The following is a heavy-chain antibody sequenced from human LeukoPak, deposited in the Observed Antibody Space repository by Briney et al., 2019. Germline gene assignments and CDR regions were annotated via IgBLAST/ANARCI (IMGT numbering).Heavy chain of an antibody. J-gene: IGHJ4*02. Sequence: GGSLRLSCAASGFTFSSYAMSWVRQAPGKGLEWVSAISGSDGSTYYADSVKGRFTISRDNSKNTLYLQMNSLRAEDTAVYYCAKAAYYYGSGSCTDYWGQGTLVTVSS. CDR1: GFTFSSYA. V-gene: IGHV3-23*01. CDR3: AKAAYYYGSGSCTDY. D-gene: IGHD3-10*01. CDR2: ISGSDGST.